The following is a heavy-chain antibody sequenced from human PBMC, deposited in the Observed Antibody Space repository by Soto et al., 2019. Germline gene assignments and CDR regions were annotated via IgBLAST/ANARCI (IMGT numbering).Heavy chain of an antibody. CDR2: IRSKTDGGTT. V-gene: IGHV3-15*07. CDR3: ATCSDWDLYFDL. CDR1: GFTFTNAW. D-gene: IGHD6-19*01. J-gene: IGHJ2*01. Sequence: EVQLVESGGGLVKPGGSLRLSCAASGFTFTNAWMNWVRRAPGKGLEWVGRIRSKTDGGTTDYAAPVKGRFTISRDDSKTTVYLRMNSLRSEDTAVYYCATCSDWDLYFDLWGRGTLVTVSS.